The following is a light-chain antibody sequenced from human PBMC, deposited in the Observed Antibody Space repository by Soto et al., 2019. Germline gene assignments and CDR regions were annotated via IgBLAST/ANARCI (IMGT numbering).Light chain of an antibody. CDR1: QSVSSN. V-gene: IGKV3-11*01. J-gene: IGKJ5*01. Sequence: DMVGTQSTGTLSLSPGERATLSCRASQSVSSNLAWYQQKPGQAPRLLLYGASTRATGIPARFSGSGGGTEFTLTISSLEPEDFAVYYCQQRSNWPSITFGQGTRLEIK. CDR2: GAS. CDR3: QQRSNWPSIT.